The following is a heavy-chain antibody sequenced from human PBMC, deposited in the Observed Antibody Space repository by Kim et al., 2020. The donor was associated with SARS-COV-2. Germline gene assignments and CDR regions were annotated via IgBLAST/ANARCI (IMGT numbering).Heavy chain of an antibody. CDR2: ISNDETAT. CDR3: TREGRSRHHAY. V-gene: IGHV3-74*01. J-gene: IGHJ4*02. CDR1: GYTFSNYW. Sequence: GGSLRLSCAASGYTFSNYWMHWVRQAPGKGPMWLSRISNDETATYIAHSVKGRFTISRDNATNTLYLQMNSLRPEDSARYYCTREGRSRHHAYWGQGTLVTVSS.